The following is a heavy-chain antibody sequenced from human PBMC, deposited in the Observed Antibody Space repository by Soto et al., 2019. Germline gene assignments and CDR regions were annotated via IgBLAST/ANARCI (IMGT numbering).Heavy chain of an antibody. CDR1: GGSFSGYY. V-gene: IGHV4-34*01. CDR2: INHSGST. D-gene: IGHD3-10*01. Sequence: QVQLQQWGAGLLKPSETLSLTCAVYGGSFSGYYWSWIRQPPGKGLEWIGEINHSGSTNYNPSLKSRVTISVDTSKNQFSLKLSSVTAAATAVYYCATMVRGWFDPWGQGTLVTVSS. CDR3: ATMVRGWFDP. J-gene: IGHJ5*02.